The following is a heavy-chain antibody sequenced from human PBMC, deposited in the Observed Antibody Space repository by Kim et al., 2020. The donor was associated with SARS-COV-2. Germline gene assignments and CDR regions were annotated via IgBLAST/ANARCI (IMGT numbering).Heavy chain of an antibody. J-gene: IGHJ6*02. V-gene: IGHV3-30*03. CDR3: AMGGVPAAMPVDGLGGMDV. D-gene: IGHD2-2*01. Sequence: GRFTISRDNSKNTLYLQMNSLRAEDTAVYYCAMGGVPAAMPVDGLGGMDVWGQGTTVTVSS.